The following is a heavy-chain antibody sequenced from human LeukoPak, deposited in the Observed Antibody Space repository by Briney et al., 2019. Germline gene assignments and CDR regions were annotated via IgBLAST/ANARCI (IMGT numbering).Heavy chain of an antibody. CDR2: ISGSGGST. D-gene: IGHD6-13*01. V-gene: IGHV3-23*01. Sequence: RAGGSLRLSCAASGFTFSSYAMSWVRQAPGKGLEWVSAISGSGGSTYYADSVKGRFTISRDNSKNTLYLQMNSLRAEDTAVYSCAKWPPAGIAAAGDYWGQGTLVTVSS. J-gene: IGHJ4*02. CDR3: AKWPPAGIAAAGDY. CDR1: GFTFSSYA.